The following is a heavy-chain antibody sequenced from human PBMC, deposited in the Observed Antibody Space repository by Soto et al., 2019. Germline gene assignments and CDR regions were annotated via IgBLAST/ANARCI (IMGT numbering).Heavy chain of an antibody. D-gene: IGHD2-21*01. V-gene: IGHV1-46*01. CDR1: GYTFTGYY. Sequence: ASVKVSCKASGYTFTGYYMHWVRPAPGQGLEWMGRINPSGGSTSYAQKFQGRVTMTRDTSTSIVYMELSSLRSEDTAVYYCARARSPADCDIWGRGTLVTVSS. CDR3: ARARSPADCDI. CDR2: INPSGGST. J-gene: IGHJ3*02.